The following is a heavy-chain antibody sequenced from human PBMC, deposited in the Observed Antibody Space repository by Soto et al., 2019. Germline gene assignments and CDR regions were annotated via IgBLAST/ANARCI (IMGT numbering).Heavy chain of an antibody. CDR3: ARGFYSNYRYYYYSVMDV. D-gene: IGHD4-4*01. Sequence: SVLMCVRWSVAGGTIGGHCGSWIRKKKGKGLEWIGYIYYSGSTNYNPSLKSRVTISVDTSKNQFSLKLSSVTAADTAVYYCARGFYSNYRYYYYSVMDVWGQGTTVTGSS. CDR1: GGTIGGHC. V-gene: IGHV4-59*11. CDR2: IYYSGST. J-gene: IGHJ6*02.